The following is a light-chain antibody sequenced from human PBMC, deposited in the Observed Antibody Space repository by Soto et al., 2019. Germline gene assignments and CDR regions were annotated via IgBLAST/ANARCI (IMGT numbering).Light chain of an antibody. CDR1: SSDVGSYNL. Sequence: QSVLTQPASVSGSPGQSITISCTGTSSDVGSYNLVSWYQQHPGKAPKLMISEVTKRPSGVSNRFSGSKSGNTASLTISGLQAEDEADYYCCSYAGSSTYVLGTGTKVTVL. V-gene: IGLV2-23*02. J-gene: IGLJ1*01. CDR2: EVT. CDR3: CSYAGSSTYV.